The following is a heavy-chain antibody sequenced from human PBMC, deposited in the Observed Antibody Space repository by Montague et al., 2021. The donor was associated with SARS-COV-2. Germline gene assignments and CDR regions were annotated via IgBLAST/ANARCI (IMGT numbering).Heavy chain of an antibody. Sequence: SETLSLTCTVSGASIRDYYWSWIRQPPGKGLEWIGYIYESGSTKSNPSLTSRLIMLVDTSRNQFSLTLSSVTTADTAVYYCARDRGLSGFYGYDPLYFYGMDVWGQGTTVIVSS. CDR1: GASIRDYY. D-gene: IGHD5-12*01. CDR2: IYESGST. J-gene: IGHJ6*02. CDR3: ARDRGLSGFYGYDPLYFYGMDV. V-gene: IGHV4-59*01.